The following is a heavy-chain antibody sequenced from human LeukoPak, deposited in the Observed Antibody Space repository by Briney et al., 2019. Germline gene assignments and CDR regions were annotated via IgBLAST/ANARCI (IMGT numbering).Heavy chain of an antibody. D-gene: IGHD3-3*01. CDR2: IRSKANSDET. V-gene: IGHV3-73*01. Sequence: RGSLRLSCTVSGFIFSDSAIHWVRQAAGKGLEWVGRIRSKANSDETAYAASVKGRFTISRDASKATAYLQMHSLKPEDTAVYHCTSPAHDFDFWSGYYSVWGRGAQVTVSS. CDR1: GFIFSDSA. CDR3: TSPAHDFDFWSGYYSV. J-gene: IGHJ4*01.